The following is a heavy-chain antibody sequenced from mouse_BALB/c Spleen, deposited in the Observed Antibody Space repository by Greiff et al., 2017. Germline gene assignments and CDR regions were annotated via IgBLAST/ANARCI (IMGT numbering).Heavy chain of an antibody. CDR1: GYSITSDYA. Sequence: EVKLMESGPGLVKPSQSLSLTCTVTGYSITSDYAWNWIRQFPGNKLEWMGYISYSGSTSYNPSLKSRISITRDTSKNQFFLQLNSVTTEDTATYYCASFTTVEPAWFAYWGQGTLVTVSA. D-gene: IGHD1-1*01. CDR3: ASFTTVEPAWFAY. J-gene: IGHJ3*01. CDR2: ISYSGST. V-gene: IGHV3-2*02.